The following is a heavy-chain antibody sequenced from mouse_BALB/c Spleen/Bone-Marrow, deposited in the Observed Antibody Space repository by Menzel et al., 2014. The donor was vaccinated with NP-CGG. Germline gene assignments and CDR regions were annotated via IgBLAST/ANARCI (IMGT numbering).Heavy chain of an antibody. CDR2: IWAAGST. CDR1: GFSLTSYG. V-gene: IGHV2-9*02. Sequence: VQLQQSGPGLVAPSQSLSITCTVSGFSLTSYGVHWVRQPPGKGLEWLGVIWAAGSTNYNSALMSRLSISKDNSKSQVFLEMNSLQTDDTAMNYCASPIYYDYPLFAYWGQGTLVTVSA. CDR3: ASPIYYDYPLFAY. D-gene: IGHD2-4*01. J-gene: IGHJ3*01.